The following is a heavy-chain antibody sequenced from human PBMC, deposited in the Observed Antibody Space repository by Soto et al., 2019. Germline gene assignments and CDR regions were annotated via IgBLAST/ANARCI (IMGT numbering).Heavy chain of an antibody. D-gene: IGHD2-8*01. J-gene: IGHJ5*02. Sequence: PGGSLRLSCAASGFMFENYAMIWVRQAPGKGLEWVATVRGNSYGAYYADSVRGRFIISRDNSKNTMSLQLNGLRDDDTAIYYCAKGKSENGVDWLDPWGPGTLVTVSS. CDR2: VRGNSYGA. CDR1: GFMFENYA. CDR3: AKGKSENGVDWLDP. V-gene: IGHV3-23*01.